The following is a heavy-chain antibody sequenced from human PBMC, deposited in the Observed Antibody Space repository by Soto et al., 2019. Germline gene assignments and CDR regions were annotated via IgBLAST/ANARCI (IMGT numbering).Heavy chain of an antibody. J-gene: IGHJ6*02. V-gene: IGHV3-23*01. CDR2: FSGSGGNI. CDR1: GFTCSTHA. D-gene: IGHD2-2*01. Sequence: EVQLLESGGGLVQAGGALRLSCVAYGFTCSTHAMSWVRQVPGKGLEWVSTFSGSGGNIYDGESVKGRFTISRDDPKNTLYLDMNSPRVEDTAVYYCAKDPPWTVGPLAMDVWGQGTTVTVSS. CDR3: AKDPPWTVGPLAMDV.